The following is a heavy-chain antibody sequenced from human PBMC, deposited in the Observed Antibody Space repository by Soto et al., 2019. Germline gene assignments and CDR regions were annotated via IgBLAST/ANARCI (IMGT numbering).Heavy chain of an antibody. D-gene: IGHD2-2*02. V-gene: IGHV1-69*01. Sequence: QVQLVQSGAEVKKPGSSVKVSCKASGGTFSSYAISWVRQAPGQGLEWMGGIIPISGTANYAQKFQGRVTITAAESTSTAYMELSSLRSEDTAVYYCARDYIVGVPAAIRPYYGMDVWGQGTTVTVSS. CDR2: IIPISGTA. CDR1: GGTFSSYA. J-gene: IGHJ6*02. CDR3: ARDYIVGVPAAIRPYYGMDV.